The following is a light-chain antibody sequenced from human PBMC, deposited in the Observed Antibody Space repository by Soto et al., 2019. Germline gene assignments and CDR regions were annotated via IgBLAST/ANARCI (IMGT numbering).Light chain of an antibody. V-gene: IGLV6-57*03. CDR3: QSYDNNNHWV. J-gene: IGLJ3*02. Sequence: FMLTQPHSVSESPGKTVTISCTRASGSIASNYVQWYQQRPGSAPTTVIYENNQRPSGVPDRFSGSIDSSSNSASLTITGLRTDDEADYYCQSYDNNNHWVFGGGTKLTVL. CDR1: SGSIASNY. CDR2: ENN.